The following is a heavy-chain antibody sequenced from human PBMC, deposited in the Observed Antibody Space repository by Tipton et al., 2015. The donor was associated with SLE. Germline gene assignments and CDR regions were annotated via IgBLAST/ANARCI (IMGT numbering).Heavy chain of an antibody. CDR3: ARHVAYSSGWDDWYFDL. CDR2: SYHTGRT. J-gene: IGHJ2*01. D-gene: IGHD6-19*01. Sequence: SSYHTGRTYYNPSLKSRVTISVDTSNNQFSLRLSSVTAADTAVYYCARHVAYSSGWDDWYFDLWGRGTLVTVSS. V-gene: IGHV4-38-2*01.